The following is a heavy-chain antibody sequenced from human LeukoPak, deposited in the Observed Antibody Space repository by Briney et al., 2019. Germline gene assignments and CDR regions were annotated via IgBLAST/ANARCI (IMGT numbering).Heavy chain of an antibody. CDR2: ISYDGSNK. D-gene: IGHD5-18*01. V-gene: IGHV3-30-3*01. CDR1: GFTFSSYA. Sequence: PGRSLRLSCAASGFTFSSYAMHWVRQAPGKGLEWVAVISYDGSNKYYADSVKGRFTISRDNSKNTLYLQMNSLRAEDTAVYYCARVADTAMVPPDYWGQGTLVTVSS. J-gene: IGHJ4*02. CDR3: ARVADTAMVPPDY.